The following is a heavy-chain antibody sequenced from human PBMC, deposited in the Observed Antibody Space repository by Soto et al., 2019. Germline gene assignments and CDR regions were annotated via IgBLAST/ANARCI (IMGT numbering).Heavy chain of an antibody. CDR3: AGVYYDFWSGYLDY. J-gene: IGHJ4*02. V-gene: IGHV4-34*01. Sequence: QVQLQQWGAGLLKPSETLSLTCAVYGGSFSGYYWSWIRQPPGKGLEWIGEINHSGSTNYNPSLKSRVTISVDTSKNQFSLKLSSVTAADTAVYYCAGVYYDFWSGYLDYWGQGTLVTVSS. CDR1: GGSFSGYY. CDR2: INHSGST. D-gene: IGHD3-3*01.